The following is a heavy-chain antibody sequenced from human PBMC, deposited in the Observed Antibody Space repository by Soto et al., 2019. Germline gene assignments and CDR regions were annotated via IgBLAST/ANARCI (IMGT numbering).Heavy chain of an antibody. CDR2: ISAYNGNT. V-gene: IGHV1-18*01. D-gene: IGHD3-16*01. Sequence: QVQLVQSGAEVKKPGASVKVSCKASGYTFTSYGIIWVRQTTGQGLEWMGWISAYNGNTNYAQKLQGRVTMTTDTSTSPAYMELKSLRSDDTTVNYRARVGRDDHDGCYFDLWGRGIRVSVSS. CDR1: GYTFTSYG. CDR3: ARVGRDDHDGCYFDL. J-gene: IGHJ2*01.